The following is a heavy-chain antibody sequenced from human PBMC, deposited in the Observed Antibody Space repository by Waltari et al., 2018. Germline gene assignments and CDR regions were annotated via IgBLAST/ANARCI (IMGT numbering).Heavy chain of an antibody. Sequence: QVQLVESGGGVVQPGGSLRLSCAASGFTFSNFGMHWVRQAPGKGLEWVTFIRYDGSNKTYADSVKGRFSISRDNSKNTLFLQMDSLRAEDSALYYCAKDFGDYDEYYFDFWGQGTLVTVSS. J-gene: IGHJ4*02. CDR2: IRYDGSNK. V-gene: IGHV3-30*02. CDR1: GFTFSNFG. CDR3: AKDFGDYDEYYFDF. D-gene: IGHD4-17*01.